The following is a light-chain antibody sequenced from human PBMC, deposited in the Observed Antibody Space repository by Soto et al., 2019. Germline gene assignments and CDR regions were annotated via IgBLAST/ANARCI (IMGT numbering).Light chain of an antibody. J-gene: IGLJ2*01. CDR3: SSYTSSDTLV. V-gene: IGLV2-14*01. CDR1: TSDVGLYNY. CDR2: EVS. Sequence: QSALTQPASVSGSPGQSITISCTGTTSDVGLYNYVSWYQQHPGKAPKLMISEVSNRPSGVSNRFSGSKSGNTASLTISGLQDEDEADYYCSSYTSSDTLVFGAGTKLTVL.